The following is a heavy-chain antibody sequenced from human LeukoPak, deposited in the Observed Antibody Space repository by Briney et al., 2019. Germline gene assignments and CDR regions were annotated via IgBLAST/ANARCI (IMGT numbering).Heavy chain of an antibody. Sequence: GESLKISCRGSGYTFTTYWIGWVRQMPGKGLEWMGNIYPGDSDTRYSPSFQGQVTISADKSISTAYLQWSSLKASDTAMYYCARGYCSGGSCYGHTFDIWGQGTMVTVSS. J-gene: IGHJ3*02. V-gene: IGHV5-51*01. CDR2: IYPGDSDT. CDR3: ARGYCSGGSCYGHTFDI. D-gene: IGHD2-15*01. CDR1: GYTFTTYW.